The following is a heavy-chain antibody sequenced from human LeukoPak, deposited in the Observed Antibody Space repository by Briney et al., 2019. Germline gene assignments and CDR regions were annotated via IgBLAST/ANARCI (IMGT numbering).Heavy chain of an antibody. J-gene: IGHJ4*02. CDR1: GFTFDDYA. CDR3: TRDGSLGYCSGGSCYPFDY. V-gene: IGHV3-49*03. Sequence: GGSLRLSCTASGFTFDDYAMSWFRQAPGKGLEWVGFIRSKAYGGTTEYAASVKGRFTISRDDSKSIAYLQMNSLKTEDTAVYYCTRDGSLGYCSGGSCYPFDYWGQGTLVTVSS. CDR2: IRSKAYGGTT. D-gene: IGHD2-15*01.